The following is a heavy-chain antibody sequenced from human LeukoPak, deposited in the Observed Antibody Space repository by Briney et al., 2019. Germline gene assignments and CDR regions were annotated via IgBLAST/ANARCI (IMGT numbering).Heavy chain of an antibody. CDR2: ISSSSSYI. CDR1: GFTFSSYS. V-gene: IGHV3-21*01. D-gene: IGHD4-17*01. CDR3: ATPPVYGDYYFDY. Sequence: GGSLRLSCAASGFTFSSYSMNWVRQAPGKGLEWVSSISSSSSYIYYADSVKGRFTISRDNAKNSLYLQMNSLRAEDTAVYYCATPPVYGDYYFDYWGQGTLVTVSS. J-gene: IGHJ4*02.